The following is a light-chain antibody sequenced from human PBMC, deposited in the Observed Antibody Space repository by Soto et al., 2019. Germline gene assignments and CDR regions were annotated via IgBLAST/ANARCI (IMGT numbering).Light chain of an antibody. CDR1: QDISNY. J-gene: IGKJ2*01. CDR2: DAS. V-gene: IGKV1-33*01. CDR3: QQYDNLPLVYT. Sequence: DLQMTQSPSSLSASVGDRVTITCQASQDISNYLNWYQQKPGKAPKLLIYDASNLETGVPSRFSGSGSGTDFTFTISSLQPEDIATYYCQQYDNLPLVYTFGQGTKLEIK.